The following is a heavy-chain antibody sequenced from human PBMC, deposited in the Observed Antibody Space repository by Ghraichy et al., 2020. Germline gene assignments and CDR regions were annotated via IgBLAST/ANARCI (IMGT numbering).Heavy chain of an antibody. V-gene: IGHV4-31*03. J-gene: IGHJ6*02. D-gene: IGHD3-3*01. Sequence: SETLSLTCTVSGGSISSGGYYWSWIRQHPGKGLEWIGYIYYSGSTYYNPSLKSRVTISVDTSKNQFSLKLSSVTAADTAVYYCARDSYYDFWSGYSPYGMDVWGQGTTVTVSS. CDR1: GGSISSGGYY. CDR3: ARDSYYDFWSGYSPYGMDV. CDR2: IYYSGST.